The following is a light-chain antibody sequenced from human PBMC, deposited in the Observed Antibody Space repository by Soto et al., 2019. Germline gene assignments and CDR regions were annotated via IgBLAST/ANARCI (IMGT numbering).Light chain of an antibody. CDR3: SSYTVNSVTLYV. CDR1: SSDIGTQNY. Sequence: QPVLTQPASVSGSPGQSITISCTGTSSDIGTQNYVSWYQQHPGKAPKVMIYEVSNRPSGVSNRFSGSKSGNTASLTISGLQAEDEADYYCSSYTVNSVTLYVFGTGTKLTVL. J-gene: IGLJ1*01. CDR2: EVS. V-gene: IGLV2-14*01.